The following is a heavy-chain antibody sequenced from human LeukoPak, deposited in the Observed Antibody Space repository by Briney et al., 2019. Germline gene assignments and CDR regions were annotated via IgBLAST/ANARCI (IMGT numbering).Heavy chain of an antibody. D-gene: IGHD1-26*01. V-gene: IGHV4-39*01. J-gene: IGHJ4*02. CDR1: GASISTSAYY. CDR2: IYYSGST. CDR3: AKSGGYGLIDY. Sequence: SETLSLTCSVSGASISTSAYYWGWIRQPPGKGLEGIGSIYYSGSTYYNASLKSRVTISIDTSKNQFSLRLSSVTAADTAVYYCAKSGGYGLIDYWGQGTLVTVSS.